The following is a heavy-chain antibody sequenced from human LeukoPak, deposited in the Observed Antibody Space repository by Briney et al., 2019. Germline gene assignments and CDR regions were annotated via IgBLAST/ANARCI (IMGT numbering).Heavy chain of an antibody. J-gene: IGHJ3*02. V-gene: IGHV3-21*01. CDR2: ITSSSSYK. D-gene: IGHD2/OR15-2a*01. CDR1: GFSFSSYS. CDR3: ASSTLSGIGVFDI. Sequence: AGSLRLSCAASGFSFSSYSVNWVRQAPGKGLEWVSSITSSSSYKSYPDSVKGRFIISGDNTKKSLHLQMNSLRAEDTAVYYGASSTLSGIGVFDIWGQGTMVTVSS.